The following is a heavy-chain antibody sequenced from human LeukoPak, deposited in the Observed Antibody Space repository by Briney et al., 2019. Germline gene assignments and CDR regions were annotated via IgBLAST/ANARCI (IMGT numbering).Heavy chain of an antibody. CDR1: GFTVSSNY. Sequence: GGSLRLSCAASGFTVSSNYMSWVRQAPGMGLEWVSVIYSGGTTYYADSVKGRFTISRDKSKNMLFLQMNSLRAEDTAVYYCAREPGTDYRKYYFDYWGQGTPVTVSS. CDR2: IYSGGTT. V-gene: IGHV3-53*01. D-gene: IGHD3/OR15-3a*01. J-gene: IGHJ4*02. CDR3: AREPGTDYRKYYFDY.